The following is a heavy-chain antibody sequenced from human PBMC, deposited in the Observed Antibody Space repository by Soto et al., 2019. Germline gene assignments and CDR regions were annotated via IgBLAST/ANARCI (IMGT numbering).Heavy chain of an antibody. CDR3: ARIRNYDSLTGYYDNYFDY. Sequence: QVTLKESGPVLVKPTETLTLTCTVSGFSLSNARMGVSWIRQPPGKALEWLAHIFSNDEKSYSTSLKSRLTISKDTSKSQVVLTMTNMEPVDTATYYCARIRNYDSLTGYYDNYFDYWGQGTLVTVSS. V-gene: IGHV2-26*01. CDR2: IFSNDEK. J-gene: IGHJ4*02. CDR1: GFSLSNARMG. D-gene: IGHD3-9*01.